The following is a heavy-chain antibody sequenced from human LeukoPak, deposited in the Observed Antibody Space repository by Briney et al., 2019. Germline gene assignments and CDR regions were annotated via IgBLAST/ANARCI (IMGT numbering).Heavy chain of an antibody. V-gene: IGHV4-4*07. CDR3: ARGDYYGSENWFDP. Sequence: SETLSLTCTVSGGSISSYYWSWIRQPAGKGLEWLGRIYTSGSTNYNPSLKSRVTMSVDTSKNQFSLKLSSVTAADTAVYYCARGDYYGSENWFDPWGQGTLVTVSS. D-gene: IGHD3-10*01. CDR1: GGSISSYY. CDR2: IYTSGST. J-gene: IGHJ5*02.